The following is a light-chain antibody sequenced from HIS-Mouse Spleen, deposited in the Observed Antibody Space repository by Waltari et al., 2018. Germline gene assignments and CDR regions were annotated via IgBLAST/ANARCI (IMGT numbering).Light chain of an antibody. Sequence: SYELTQPPSVSVSPGQTAGITCSGDASQKKSAYWYQQKSGQAPVLVIYEDSKRPSGIPERVSGSSSGTMATLTISGAQVEDEADYYCYSTDSSGNHRVFGGGTKLTVL. V-gene: IGLV3-10*01. J-gene: IGLJ2*01. CDR1: ASQKKS. CDR3: YSTDSSGNHRV. CDR2: EDS.